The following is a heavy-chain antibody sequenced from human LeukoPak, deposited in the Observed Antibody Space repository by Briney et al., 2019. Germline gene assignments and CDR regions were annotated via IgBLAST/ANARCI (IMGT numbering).Heavy chain of an antibody. CDR2: IYYSGST. V-gene: IGHV4-61*05. CDR3: ARQRYYYGSGSPRHWFDP. J-gene: IGHJ5*02. Sequence: PSETLSLTCTVSGGSISSSSYYWGWIRQPPGKGLEWIGYIYYSGSTNYNPSLKSRVTISVDTSKNQFSLKLNSVTAADTAVYYCARQRYYYGSGSPRHWFDPWGQGILVTVSS. CDR1: GGSISSSSYY. D-gene: IGHD3-10*01.